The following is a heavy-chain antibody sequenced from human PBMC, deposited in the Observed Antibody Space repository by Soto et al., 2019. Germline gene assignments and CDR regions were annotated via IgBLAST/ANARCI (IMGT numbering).Heavy chain of an antibody. Sequence: QVQLVESGGGVVQPGRSLRLSCAASGFTFSSYGMHWVRQAPGKGLEWVAVISYDGSNKYYADSVKGRFTISRDNSKNTLFLQMNSLRAEDTAVYYCAKDHVEVEWLSLYYYYYGMDVWGQGTTVTVSS. D-gene: IGHD3-3*01. V-gene: IGHV3-30*18. CDR2: ISYDGSNK. CDR3: AKDHVEVEWLSLYYYYYGMDV. J-gene: IGHJ6*02. CDR1: GFTFSSYG.